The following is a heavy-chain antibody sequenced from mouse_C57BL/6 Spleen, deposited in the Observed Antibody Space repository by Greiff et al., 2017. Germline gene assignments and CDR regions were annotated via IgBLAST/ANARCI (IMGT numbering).Heavy chain of an antibody. V-gene: IGHV5-9-1*02. CDR2: ISSGGDYI. CDR1: GFTFSSYA. J-gene: IGHJ4*01. CDR3: TRDNPDNSFYAMDY. Sequence: EVMLVESGEGLVKPGGSLKLSCAASGFTFSSYAMSWVRQTPEKRLEWVAYISSGGDYIYYADTVKGRFTISRDNARNTLYLQMSSLKSEDTAMYYCTRDNPDNSFYAMDYWGQGTSVTVSS. D-gene: IGHD2-12*01.